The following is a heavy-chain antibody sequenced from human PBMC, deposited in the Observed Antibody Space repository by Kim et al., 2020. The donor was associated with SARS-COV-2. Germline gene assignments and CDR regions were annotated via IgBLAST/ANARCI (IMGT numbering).Heavy chain of an antibody. Sequence: GGSLRLSCAASGFSFSAYGMHWVRQAPGKGLEWVAVIWYDGSNKFYADSVKGRYTISRDNSKNTLYLQMNSLRAEDTAMYYCAREVAGLDSWGQGTLVTVSS. J-gene: IGHJ4*02. D-gene: IGHD3-10*01. CDR3: AREVAGLDS. CDR2: IWYDGSNK. V-gene: IGHV3-33*01. CDR1: GFSFSAYG.